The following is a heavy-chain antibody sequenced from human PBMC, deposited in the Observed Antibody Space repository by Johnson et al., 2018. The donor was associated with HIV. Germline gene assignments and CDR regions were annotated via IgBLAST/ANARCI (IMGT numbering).Heavy chain of an antibody. CDR3: ARIDYSNYEEAFDI. CDR1: GFTVSSNY. V-gene: IGHV3-66*02. Sequence: VQLVESGGGLVQPGGSLTLSCAVSGFTVSSNYMSWVRQAPGKGLEWVSVIYSGGSTYYADSVKGRFTISRDNSKNTLYLQMSGLRIDDTALYYCARIDYSNYEEAFDIWGQGTMVTVSS. CDR2: IYSGGST. D-gene: IGHD4-11*01. J-gene: IGHJ3*02.